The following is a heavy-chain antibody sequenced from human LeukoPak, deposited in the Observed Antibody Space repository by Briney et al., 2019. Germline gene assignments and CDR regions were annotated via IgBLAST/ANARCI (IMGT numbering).Heavy chain of an antibody. V-gene: IGHV4-61*02. CDR1: GGSISSGSYY. CDR2: IYTSGST. D-gene: IGHD2-2*01. Sequence: PSETLSLTCTVSGGSISSGSYYWSWIRQPAGKGLEWIGRIYTSGSTNYNPSLKSRVTISVDTSKNQFSLKLSSVTAADTAVYYCARDSRGLVPAAMEFDPWGQGTLVTVSS. CDR3: ARDSRGLVPAAMEFDP. J-gene: IGHJ5*02.